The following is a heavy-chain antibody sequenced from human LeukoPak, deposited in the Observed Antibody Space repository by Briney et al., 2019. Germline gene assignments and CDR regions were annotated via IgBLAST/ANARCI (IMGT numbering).Heavy chain of an antibody. J-gene: IGHJ6*02. CDR3: ARDQGVTDPPPYGLDV. D-gene: IGHD4-23*01. CDR1: GGTFSSYG. Sequence: GASVKVSCKAPGGTFSSYGISWVRQAPGQGLECMGRIIPILDIATYAQKFRGRVTITADRSTSTAYMELRSLSSEDTAVYYCARDQGVTDPPPYGLDVWGQGTTVTVSS. V-gene: IGHV1-69*04. CDR2: IIPILDIA.